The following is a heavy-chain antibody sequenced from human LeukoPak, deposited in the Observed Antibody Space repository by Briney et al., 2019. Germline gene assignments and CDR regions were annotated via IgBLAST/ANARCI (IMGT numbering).Heavy chain of an antibody. CDR2: IPYDGRNK. D-gene: IGHD1-26*01. CDR3: AKDGGRYSGSLDS. V-gene: IGHV3-30*18. J-gene: IGHJ4*02. CDR1: EFIFNNYG. Sequence: GGSLRLSCAASEFIFNNYGMHWVRQAPGKGLEWVAVIPYDGRNKFYANSVKGRFTISRDDSKNTLYVQMNSLRPEDTAVYYCAKDGGRYSGSLDSWGQGTLVTVSS.